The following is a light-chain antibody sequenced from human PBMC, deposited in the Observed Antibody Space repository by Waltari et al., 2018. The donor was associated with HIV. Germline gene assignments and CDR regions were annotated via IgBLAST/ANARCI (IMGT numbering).Light chain of an antibody. V-gene: IGKV2-30*01. CDR1: LSLVYSDGNTY. Sequence: DVVMTQSLLSLPVTLGQPASISCRSSLSLVYSDGNTYLSWFQQRPGQSPRRLVYKVSKRDSGVPDRFSGSGSGTGFTLKISRVEAEDVGVYYCMQGTHWPYTFGQGTKLEIK. J-gene: IGKJ2*01. CDR2: KVS. CDR3: MQGTHWPYT.